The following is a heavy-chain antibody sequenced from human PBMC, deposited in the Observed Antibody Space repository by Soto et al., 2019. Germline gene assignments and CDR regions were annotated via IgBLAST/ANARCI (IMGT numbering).Heavy chain of an antibody. CDR2: ISSSSSYI. Sequence: GGSLRLSCAASGFTFSSYSMNWVRQAPGKGLEWVSSISSSSSYIYYADSVKGRFTISRDNAKNSLYLQMNSLRAEDTAVYYCARDGGGSSGIWDYYYGMDVWGQGTTVTVSS. CDR1: GFTFSSYS. D-gene: IGHD6-6*01. V-gene: IGHV3-21*01. CDR3: ARDGGGSSGIWDYYYGMDV. J-gene: IGHJ6*02.